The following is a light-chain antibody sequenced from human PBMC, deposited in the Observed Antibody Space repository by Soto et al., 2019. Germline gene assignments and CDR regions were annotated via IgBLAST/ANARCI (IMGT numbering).Light chain of an antibody. J-gene: IGLJ2*01. Sequence: QSVLTQPPSASGSPGQSVTISCTGTSSDVGGYNYVSWYQQLPGKAPKLMIYEVSKRPSGVPDRFSGSKSGNTASLTVSGLQAEDEADYYCSSYAAYSILVFGGGTKLPVL. CDR1: SSDVGGYNY. CDR2: EVS. CDR3: SSYAAYSILV. V-gene: IGLV2-8*01.